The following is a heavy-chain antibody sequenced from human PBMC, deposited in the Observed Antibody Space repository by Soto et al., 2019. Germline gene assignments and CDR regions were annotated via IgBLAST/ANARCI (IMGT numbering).Heavy chain of an antibody. J-gene: IGHJ4*02. Sequence: XSVKVSSKASGYPFTGYYIHWVRQAPGQGLEWMGWINPNNGDTNYAQKFQGRVSMTRDTSTSTAYMELSSLRFDDTAVYYCARHSGYDYVFDYWGQGTLVTVSS. V-gene: IGHV1-2*02. D-gene: IGHD5-12*01. CDR2: INPNNGDT. CDR1: GYPFTGYY. CDR3: ARHSGYDYVFDY.